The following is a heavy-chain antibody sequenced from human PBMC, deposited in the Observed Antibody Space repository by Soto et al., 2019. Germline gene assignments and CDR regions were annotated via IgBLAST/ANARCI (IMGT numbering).Heavy chain of an antibody. CDR1: GDSISNYY. J-gene: IGHJ3*02. Sequence: QVQLQESGPGLVKPSETLSLTCTVSGDSISNYYWSWIRQPPGKGLEWIGYIYYSGSTNYNPSLTSRVTISVDTSKNQSSLKLSSVTAADPAVYYCARHLWVGSSWYLGAFDIWGQGTMVTVSS. D-gene: IGHD6-13*01. CDR2: IYYSGST. CDR3: ARHLWVGSSWYLGAFDI. V-gene: IGHV4-59*08.